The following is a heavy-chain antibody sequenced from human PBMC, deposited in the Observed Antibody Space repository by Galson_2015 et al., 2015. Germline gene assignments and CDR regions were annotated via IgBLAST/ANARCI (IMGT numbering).Heavy chain of an antibody. V-gene: IGHV3-33*01. CDR1: GFTFSSYG. D-gene: IGHD2-2*01. Sequence: SLRLSCAASGFTFSSYGMHLVRQAPGKGLEWVAVMWYDGSNKYYADSVKGRFTISRDNSKNTLYLQMNSLRAEDTAVYYCARGACGVVRAHPRWDVCGKG. J-gene: IGHJ6*03. CDR2: MWYDGSNK. CDR3: ARGACGVVRAHPRWDV.